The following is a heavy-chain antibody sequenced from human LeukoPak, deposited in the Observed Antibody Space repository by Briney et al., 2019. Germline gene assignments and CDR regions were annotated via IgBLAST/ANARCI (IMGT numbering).Heavy chain of an antibody. D-gene: IGHD1-26*01. CDR1: GYTLTELS. J-gene: IGHJ5*02. CDR3: ATETSGSYRRWFDP. CDR2: FDPEDGET. V-gene: IGHV1-24*01. Sequence: ASVKVSCKVSGYTLTELSMHWVRQAPGKGLEWMGGFDPEDGETIYAQKFQGRVTMTEDTSTDTAYMELSSLRSEGTAVYYCATETSGSYRRWFDPWGQGTLVTVSS.